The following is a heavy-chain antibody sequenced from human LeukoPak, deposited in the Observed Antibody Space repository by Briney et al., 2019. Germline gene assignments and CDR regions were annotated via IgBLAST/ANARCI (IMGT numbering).Heavy chain of an antibody. CDR3: ARLLGYCSSTSCSDFDY. Sequence: PGRSLRLSCAASGFTFSSYAMHWVRQAPGKGLERVAVISYDGSNKYYADSVKGRFSISRDNSKNTLYLQMNSLRAEDTAVYYCARLLGYCSSTSCSDFDYWGQGTLVTVSS. J-gene: IGHJ4*02. CDR2: ISYDGSNK. V-gene: IGHV3-30*01. CDR1: GFTFSSYA. D-gene: IGHD2-2*01.